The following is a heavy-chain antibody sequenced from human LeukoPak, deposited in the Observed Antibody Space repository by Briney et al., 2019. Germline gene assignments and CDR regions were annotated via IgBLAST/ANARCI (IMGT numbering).Heavy chain of an antibody. V-gene: IGHV4-59*08. D-gene: IGHD1-26*01. J-gene: IGHJ4*02. CDR1: GGSISGNY. Sequence: SETLSLTCSVSGGSISGNYWSWIRQPPGKGLEWIGYIYYSGSTSYNPSLKSRVTMSVDASKNQFSPNLISVTAADTAVYYCAKQSVATTPFDYWGQGTLVTVSS. CDR3: AKQSVATTPFDY. CDR2: IYYSGST.